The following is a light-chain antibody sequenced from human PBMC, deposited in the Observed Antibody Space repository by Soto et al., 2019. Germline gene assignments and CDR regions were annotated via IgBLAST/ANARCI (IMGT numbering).Light chain of an antibody. CDR2: LGS. J-gene: IGKJ1*01. CDR1: QSLLHSNGYNY. Sequence: VMTQSPLSLPVTPGEPASISCRSSQSLLHSNGYNYLDWYLQKPGQSPQLLIYLGSNRSSGVPDRLSGSGSGTDFTLKISRVEAEDVGVYYCMQALQTPWTFGQGTKVDIK. V-gene: IGKV2-28*01. CDR3: MQALQTPWT.